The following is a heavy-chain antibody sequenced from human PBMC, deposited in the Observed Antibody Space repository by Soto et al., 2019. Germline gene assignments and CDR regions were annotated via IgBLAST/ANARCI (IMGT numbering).Heavy chain of an antibody. V-gene: IGHV3-30*03. J-gene: IGHJ4*02. CDR1: GFTFSSYG. CDR3: ASRRATMFDY. CDR2: ISYDGSNK. D-gene: IGHD5-12*01. Sequence: GGSLRLSYAASGFTFSSYGMHWVRQAPGKGLEWVAVISYDGSNKYYADSVKGRFTVSRDNSKNTLYLQMNSLRAEDTAVYYCASRRATMFDYWGQGTLVTVSS.